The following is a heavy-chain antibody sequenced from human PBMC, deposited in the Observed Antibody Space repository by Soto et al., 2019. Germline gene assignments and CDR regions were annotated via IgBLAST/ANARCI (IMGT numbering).Heavy chain of an antibody. CDR3: VKDKYDGELRDGYAF. Sequence: GGSLRLSCETSGFTFSNYGMHWVRQAPGKGLEWVTLISSDEGNKYYADSVKGRFSISRDNFKKTLYLQMNNLRVEDTAIYYCVKDKYDGELRDGYAFWSQGTLVTVSS. D-gene: IGHD2-2*01. V-gene: IGHV3-30*02. CDR1: GFTFSNYG. J-gene: IGHJ4*02. CDR2: ISSDEGNK.